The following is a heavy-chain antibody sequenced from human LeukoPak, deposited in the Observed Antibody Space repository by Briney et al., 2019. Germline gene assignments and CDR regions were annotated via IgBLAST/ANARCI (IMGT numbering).Heavy chain of an antibody. J-gene: IGHJ4*02. D-gene: IGHD6-13*01. CDR2: ISQDGSEK. Sequence: PGGSLRLSCAASGFTFSSYWMSWVRQAPGKGLEWVATISQDGSEKEYVDSVKGRFTISRDVAQNSLYLQMDYLGVEDTAVYYCVRGCDESSCPYYLYSWGQGTLVTVSS. CDR3: VRGCDESSCPYYLYS. V-gene: IGHV3-7*01. CDR1: GFTFSSYW.